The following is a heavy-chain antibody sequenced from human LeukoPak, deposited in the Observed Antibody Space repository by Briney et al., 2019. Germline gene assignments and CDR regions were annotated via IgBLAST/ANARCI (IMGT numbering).Heavy chain of an antibody. CDR3: ARDQAMIVVVPAATIDSYYYYYMDV. CDR2: IFYSGST. D-gene: IGHD2-2*01. CDR1: RGSISGGGYY. V-gene: IGHV4-39*07. Sequence: SETLSLTCTVSRGSISGGGYYWGWIRQPPGKGLEWIGIIFYSGSTYYNPSLKSRVTMSVDTSKNQFSLKLSSVTAADTAVYYCARDQAMIVVVPAATIDSYYYYYMDVWGKGTTVTVSS. J-gene: IGHJ6*03.